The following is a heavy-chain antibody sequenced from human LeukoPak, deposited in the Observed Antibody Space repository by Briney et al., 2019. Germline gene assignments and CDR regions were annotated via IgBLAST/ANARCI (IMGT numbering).Heavy chain of an antibody. V-gene: IGHV1-69*13. CDR2: IIPIFGTA. J-gene: IGHJ4*02. CDR1: GGTFSSYA. D-gene: IGHD6-19*01. CDR3: ASSYNSGSPLDY. Sequence: ASVKVSCKASGGTFSSYAISWVRQAPGQGLEWMGGIIPIFGTANYAQKFQGRVTITADESTSTAYMELSSLRSEDTAVYYCASSYNSGSPLDYWGQGTLVTVSS.